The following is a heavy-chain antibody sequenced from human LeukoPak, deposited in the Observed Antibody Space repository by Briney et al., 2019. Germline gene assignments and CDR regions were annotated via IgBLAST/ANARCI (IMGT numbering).Heavy chain of an antibody. J-gene: IGHJ3*02. CDR2: IIPIFGTA. CDR3: ARDSPGGGGTEGPDAFDI. D-gene: IGHD2-15*01. Sequence: SVKVSCTASGGTFSSYAISWVRQAPGQGLEWVGGIIPIFGTANYAQKFQGRVTITADESTSTAYMELSSLRSEDTAVYYCARDSPGGGGTEGPDAFDIWGQGTMVTVSS. V-gene: IGHV1-69*13. CDR1: GGTFSSYA.